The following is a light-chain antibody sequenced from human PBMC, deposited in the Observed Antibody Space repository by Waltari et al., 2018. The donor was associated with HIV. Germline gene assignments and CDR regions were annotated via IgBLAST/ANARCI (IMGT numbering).Light chain of an antibody. CDR3: QQYNDWPQRT. CDR2: GAS. V-gene: IGKV3-15*01. CDR1: QNIRTT. Sequence: ETVMTQSPATLSVSPGERATLSCRASQNIRTTVAWYQHKLGQGPRLLIYGASTRATNISARFSGSGSGTYFTLTISSLRSEDSAVYYCQQYNDWPQRTFGQGTKVEIK. J-gene: IGKJ1*01.